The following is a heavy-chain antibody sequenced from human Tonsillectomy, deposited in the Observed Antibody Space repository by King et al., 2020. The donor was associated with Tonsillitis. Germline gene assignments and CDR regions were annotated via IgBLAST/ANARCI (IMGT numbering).Heavy chain of an antibody. J-gene: IGHJ5*02. CDR3: VRGEWSSGRGWFDH. D-gene: IGHD6-19*01. V-gene: IGHV6-1*01. CDR2: TYYRSKWYN. CDR1: GDRVSNNSSA. Sequence: VQLQQSGPGLVKPSQTLSLSCAISGDRVSNNSSAWNWIRQSPSRGLEWLGRTYYRSKWYNDYSVSVRGRTTINPDTSQNHFSLQLNSVTPEDTAIYYCVRGEWSSGRGWFDHWGPGTLVTVSS.